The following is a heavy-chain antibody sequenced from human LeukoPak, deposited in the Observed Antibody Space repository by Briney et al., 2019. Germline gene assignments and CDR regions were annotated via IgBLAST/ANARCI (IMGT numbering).Heavy chain of an antibody. D-gene: IGHD1-26*01. V-gene: IGHV4-39*01. J-gene: IGHJ3*02. CDR1: GGSVSSSSDN. CDR2: TSYSGST. CDR3: ARHSDRGTYYDPFNI. Sequence: SETLSLICTVSGGSVSSSSDNWGWIRQPPGKGLEWIASTSYSGSTYYNPSLKSRVTISVDTSKTQCSLKLSSVTAADTAVYYCARHSDRGTYYDPFNIWGQGTMVTVSS.